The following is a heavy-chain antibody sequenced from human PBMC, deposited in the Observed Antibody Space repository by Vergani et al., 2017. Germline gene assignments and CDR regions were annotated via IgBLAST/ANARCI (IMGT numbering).Heavy chain of an antibody. Sequence: VQLVESGGGLVKPGGSLRLSCAASGFIFSSYSMNWVRQAPGKGLEWVAVIWYDGSNKYYADSVKGRFTISRDNSKNTLYLQMNSLRAEETAVYYCARDRNDQLLVTSEYYFDYWRRGTLVTVSA. J-gene: IGHJ4*02. CDR2: IWYDGSNK. CDR1: GFIFSSYS. D-gene: IGHD2-2*01. CDR3: ARDRNDQLLVTSEYYFDY. V-gene: IGHV3-33*08.